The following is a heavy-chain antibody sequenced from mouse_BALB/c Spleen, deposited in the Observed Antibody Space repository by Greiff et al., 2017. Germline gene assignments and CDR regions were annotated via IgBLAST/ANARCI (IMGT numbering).Heavy chain of an antibody. CDR3: ARHKTSSFDAMDY. CDR2: ISSGGSYT. CDR1: GFTFSSYA. V-gene: IGHV5-9-3*01. J-gene: IGHJ4*01. D-gene: IGHD1-1*01. Sequence: EVKVVESGGGLVKPGGSLKLSCAASGFTFSSYAMSWVRQTPEKRLEWVATISSGGSYTYYPDSVKGRFTISRDNAKNTLYLQMSSLRSEDTAMYYCARHKTSSFDAMDYWGQGTSVTVSS.